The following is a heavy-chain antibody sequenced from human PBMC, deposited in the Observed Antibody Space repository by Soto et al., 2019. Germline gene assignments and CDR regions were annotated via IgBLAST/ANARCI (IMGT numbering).Heavy chain of an antibody. Sequence: PSETLSLTCAVYGGSFSGYYWSWIRQPPGKGLEWIGEINHSGSTNYNPSLKSRVTISVDTSKNQFSLKLSSVTAADTAVYYCARAPSRDKTFDYWGQGTLVTVSS. CDR1: GGSFSGYY. V-gene: IGHV4-34*01. J-gene: IGHJ4*02. CDR2: INHSGST. D-gene: IGHD2-2*01. CDR3: ARAPSRDKTFDY.